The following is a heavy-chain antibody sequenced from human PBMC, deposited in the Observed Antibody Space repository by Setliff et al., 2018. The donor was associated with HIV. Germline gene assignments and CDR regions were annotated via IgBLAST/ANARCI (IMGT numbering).Heavy chain of an antibody. CDR3: ARGGRLWGQYGVDL. Sequence: ASVKVSCKTSGYTFTDYFIHWVRQAPGQGLEWMGWLNPNTGATDSAQTLQGRFTMTRDNSINTAYMDLTRLTSDDTGAYFCARGGRLWGQYGVDLWGQGTQVTVSS. J-gene: IGHJ5*02. CDR2: LNPNTGAT. V-gene: IGHV1-2*02. CDR1: GYTFTDYF. D-gene: IGHD3-16*01.